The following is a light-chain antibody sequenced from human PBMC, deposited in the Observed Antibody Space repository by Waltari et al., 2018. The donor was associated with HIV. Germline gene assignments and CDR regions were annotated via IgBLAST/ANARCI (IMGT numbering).Light chain of an antibody. J-gene: IGKJ4*02. V-gene: IGKV3-15*01. CDR2: GES. CDR1: QIISSN. CDR3: QQYNNWPPLT. Sequence: EIVMTKSPATLSVSPGERATLSCRTSQIISSNVAWYQQKPGQAPRLLIYGESTRANGIPARFSGSGSGTEFTLTIRSLQSEDFAVYYCQQYNNWPPLTFGGGTKVEIK.